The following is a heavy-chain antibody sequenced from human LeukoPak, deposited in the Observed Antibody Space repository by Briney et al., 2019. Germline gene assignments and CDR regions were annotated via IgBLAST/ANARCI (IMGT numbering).Heavy chain of an antibody. J-gene: IGHJ4*02. V-gene: IGHV1-3*01. Sequence: ASVKVSCKASGYTFTSYAMHWVRQAPGQRLEWMGWINAGNGNTKYSQKFQGRVTITRVTSASTAYMELSSLRSEDTAVYYCARAPNKLLVPNDYWGQGTLVTVSS. CDR1: GYTFTSYA. D-gene: IGHD6-19*01. CDR2: INAGNGNT. CDR3: ARAPNKLLVPNDY.